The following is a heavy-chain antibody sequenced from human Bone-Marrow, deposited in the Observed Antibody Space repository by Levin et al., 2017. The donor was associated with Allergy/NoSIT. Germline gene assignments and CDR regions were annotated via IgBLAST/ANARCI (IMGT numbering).Heavy chain of an antibody. CDR2: IKSKSDGGTT. Sequence: GGSLRLSCAASGFTFNYAWMNWVRQTPGKGLEWVGRIKSKSDGGTTDYAAPVKGRFTVSRDDSKDTLYLQINSLTTDDTGVYYCTTELWGLGQCLGHNCYPSGMDVWGQGTTVSVSS. CDR3: TTELWGLGQCLGHNCYPSGMDV. CDR1: GFTFNYAW. J-gene: IGHJ6*02. D-gene: IGHD2-21*02. V-gene: IGHV3-15*07.